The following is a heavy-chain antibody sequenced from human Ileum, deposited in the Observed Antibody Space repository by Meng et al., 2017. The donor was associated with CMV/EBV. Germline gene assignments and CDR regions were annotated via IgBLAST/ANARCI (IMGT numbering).Heavy chain of an antibody. Sequence: GESLKISCAASEFTVSSNYMSWVRQAPGKGLEWVSVIDSDGSTYYADSVKGRFTISRDNSKNTLYLQMNSLRAEDTAVYYCARGRAAVGSYYFDYWGQGTLVTVSS. CDR3: ARGRAAVGSYYFDY. CDR1: EFTVSSNY. J-gene: IGHJ4*02. D-gene: IGHD6-13*01. CDR2: IDSDGST. V-gene: IGHV3-53*01.